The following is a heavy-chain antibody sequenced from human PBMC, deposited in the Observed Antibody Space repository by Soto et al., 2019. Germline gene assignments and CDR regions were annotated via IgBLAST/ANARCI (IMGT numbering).Heavy chain of an antibody. CDR2: IYNDGTT. J-gene: IGHJ6*02. CDR3: VRPLPSGRNYGMDV. Sequence: EVQLVESGGGLIQPGGSLRLSCTASGLSVRNNYMSWVRQAPGMGLEWVSVIYNDGTTYYADSVKGRITISRDTSKNTLSLQMDSLRAEDTAVYYCVRPLPSGRNYGMDVWGQGTTVTVSS. CDR1: GLSVRNNY. V-gene: IGHV3-53*01. D-gene: IGHD3-10*01.